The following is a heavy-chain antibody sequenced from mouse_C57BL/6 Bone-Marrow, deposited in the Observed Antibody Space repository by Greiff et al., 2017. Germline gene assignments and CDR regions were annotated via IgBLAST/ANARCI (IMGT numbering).Heavy chain of an antibody. CDR1: GFTFSSYG. V-gene: IGHV5-6*01. J-gene: IGHJ2*01. D-gene: IGHD1-1*01. CDR3: ARERRYYYGSSYRGDYFDY. Sequence: VQGVESGGDLVKPGGSLKLSCAASGFTFSSYGMSWVRQTPDKRLEWVATISSGGSYTYYPDSVKGRFTISRDNAKNTLYLQMSSLKSEDTAMYYCARERRYYYGSSYRGDYFDYWGQGTTLTVSS. CDR2: ISSGGSYT.